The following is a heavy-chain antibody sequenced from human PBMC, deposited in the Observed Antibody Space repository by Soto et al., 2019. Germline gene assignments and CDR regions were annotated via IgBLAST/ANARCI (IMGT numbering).Heavy chain of an antibody. CDR1: GGTFSSFV. V-gene: IGHV1-69*01. CDR3: AAGEKSGYYGFDV. CDR2: TIPIFASA. J-gene: IGHJ6*02. Sequence: QVQLVQSGAEVKKPGSSVRVSCKASGGTFSSFVVIWVRQAPGQGLEWMGETIPIFASANYAQNFQGRVAINSDDFTNTVYMELSNMRSDDAAVYYCAAGEKSGYYGFDVWGQGNTVIVSS. D-gene: IGHD3-16*01.